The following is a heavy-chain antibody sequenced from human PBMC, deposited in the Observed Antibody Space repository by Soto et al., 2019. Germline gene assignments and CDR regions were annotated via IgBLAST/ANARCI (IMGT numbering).Heavy chain of an antibody. V-gene: IGHV3-23*01. D-gene: IGHD4-17*01. CDR3: AHPRGYGVFDAVDI. CDR1: GFMFSTYA. Sequence: GGSLRLSCAASGFMFSTYAMNWIRQAPGKGLEWVSAISSSGDTTYYAESVRGRFTISRDNSINTLYLQMSSLRTEDTAVFYCAHPRGYGVFDAVDIWGQGTMVTVSS. J-gene: IGHJ3*02. CDR2: ISSSGDTT.